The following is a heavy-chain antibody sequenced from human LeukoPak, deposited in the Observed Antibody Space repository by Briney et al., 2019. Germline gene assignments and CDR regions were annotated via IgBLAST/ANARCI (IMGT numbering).Heavy chain of an antibody. V-gene: IGHV4-39*01. Sequence: PSESLSLTCVVSGGSIISTNYYWLWIRQPPGKGLEWIGSIYYTGGTYYNPSLKSRVTIAADSSKNEVSLEMSYVTAADTALYYCARGLNYGGSGYYFASWGQGTLVTVSS. D-gene: IGHD3-3*01. CDR1: GGSIISTNYY. CDR3: ARGLNYGGSGYYFAS. CDR2: IYYTGGT. J-gene: IGHJ4*02.